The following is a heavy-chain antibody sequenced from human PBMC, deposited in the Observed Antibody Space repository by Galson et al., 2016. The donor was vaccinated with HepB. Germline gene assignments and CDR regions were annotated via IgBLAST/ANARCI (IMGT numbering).Heavy chain of an antibody. Sequence: TLSLTCTVSGGSISSGSYYWSWIRQSAGKGLEWIGRIYTSGSTNYNPSLKSRVTISVDTSKTLFSLNLTSVTAADTAVYYCARRGAVKVRGFDIWGQGTMVTVSS. J-gene: IGHJ3*02. V-gene: IGHV4-61*02. CDR1: GGSISSGSYY. D-gene: IGHD6-19*01. CDR2: IYTSGST. CDR3: ARRGAVKVRGFDI.